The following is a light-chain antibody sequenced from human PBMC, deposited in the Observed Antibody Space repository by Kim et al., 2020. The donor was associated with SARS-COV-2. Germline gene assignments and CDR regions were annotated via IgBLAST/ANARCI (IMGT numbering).Light chain of an antibody. CDR3: LQHNAYPYT. V-gene: IGKV1-17*01. CDR1: QGIRNA. CDR2: SAS. J-gene: IGKJ2*01. Sequence: SASVGDRVTITCRASQGIRNAVAWYQQKAGKAPKRLIYSASTSQAGVPSRFSGSGSGTEFTLTISSLQPEDFATYYCLQHNAYPYTFGQGTKLEI.